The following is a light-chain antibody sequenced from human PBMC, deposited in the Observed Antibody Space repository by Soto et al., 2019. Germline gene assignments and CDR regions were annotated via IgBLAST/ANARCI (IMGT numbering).Light chain of an antibody. J-gene: IGKJ1*01. CDR2: GAS. Sequence: EIVLTQSPGSLSLSPGERATLSCRASQSVSSTSFAWYQQRPGQAPRLLMYGASSRATGIPERFSGSGSGTDFTLTISRLEPEDFGVYYCQQFESSVTFGQGTKVEIK. CDR1: QSVSSTS. CDR3: QQFESSVT. V-gene: IGKV3-20*01.